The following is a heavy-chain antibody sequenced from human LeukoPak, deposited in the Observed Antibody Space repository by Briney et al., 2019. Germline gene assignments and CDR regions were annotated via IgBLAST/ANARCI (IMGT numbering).Heavy chain of an antibody. V-gene: IGHV1-8*01. J-gene: IGHJ4*02. CDR3: ARGTRRSSYYYDY. CDR1: GYTFIRYD. D-gene: IGHD3-3*01. Sequence: ASVKVSCKPSGYTFIRYDINWVRQATAQGLEWMGWMNPNRGNTGYAQKVQGRVSMTRNTSISTAYMELSRLRSEDTAVYYCARGTRRSSYYYDYWCRGTRVTVSS. CDR2: MNPNRGNT.